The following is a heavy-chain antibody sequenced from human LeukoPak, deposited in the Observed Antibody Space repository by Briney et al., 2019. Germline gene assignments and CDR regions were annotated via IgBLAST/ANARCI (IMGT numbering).Heavy chain of an antibody. D-gene: IGHD3-10*01. V-gene: IGHV3-30*18. J-gene: IGHJ4*02. Sequence: GGSLRLSCAASGFXFSSYGMHWVRQAPGKGLEWVAGISYDGSNKYYADSVKGRFTISRDNSKNTLYLQMNSLRAEDTAVYYGAKDALWFGELSYYFDYWGQGTLVTVSS. CDR2: ISYDGSNK. CDR1: GFXFSSYG. CDR3: AKDALWFGELSYYFDY.